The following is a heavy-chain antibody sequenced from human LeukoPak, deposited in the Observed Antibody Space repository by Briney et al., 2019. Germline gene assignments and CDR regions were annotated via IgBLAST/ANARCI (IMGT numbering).Heavy chain of an antibody. CDR1: GYSFTGCY. D-gene: IGHD7-27*01. CDR3: AKFDQDWGTFDS. CDR2: IKPDNGDT. Sequence: ASVKVSCKASGYSFTGCYMHWVRQAPGQGLEWMGWIKPDNGDTNYVKKFQGRVTMTRVTSITTAYMELSLRSDDTAVYYCAKFDQDWGTFDSWGQGTVVTVSS. V-gene: IGHV1-2*02. J-gene: IGHJ4*02.